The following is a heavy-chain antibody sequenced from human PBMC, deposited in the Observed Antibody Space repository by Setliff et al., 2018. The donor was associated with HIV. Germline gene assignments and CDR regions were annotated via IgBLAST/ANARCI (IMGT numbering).Heavy chain of an antibody. CDR1: GYTFRNYA. Sequence: ASVKVSCKASGYTFRNYAVHWVRQAPGQRLEWMGWINAGNGNTKYSQKFQGRVTITRDTSASTAYMELSSLRSEDTAVYYCATGLSSTDPSSNSWGQGTPVTVSS. CDR2: INAGNGNT. J-gene: IGHJ4*02. D-gene: IGHD1-1*01. V-gene: IGHV1-3*01. CDR3: ATGLSSTDPSSNS.